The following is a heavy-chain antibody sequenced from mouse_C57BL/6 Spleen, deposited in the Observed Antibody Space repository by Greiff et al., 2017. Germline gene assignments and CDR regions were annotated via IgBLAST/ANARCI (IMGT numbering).Heavy chain of an antibody. CDR3: ARGIYGSSYYFDY. CDR2: IYPGDGDT. V-gene: IGHV1-80*01. CDR1: GYAFSSYW. J-gene: IGHJ2*01. D-gene: IGHD1-1*01. Sequence: VQLQQSGAELVKPGASVKISCKASGYAFSSYWMNWVKQRPGKGLEGIGQIYPGDGDTNYNGKFKGKATLTADKSSSTAYMQLSSLTSEDSAVYFCARGIYGSSYYFDYGGQGTTLTVSS.